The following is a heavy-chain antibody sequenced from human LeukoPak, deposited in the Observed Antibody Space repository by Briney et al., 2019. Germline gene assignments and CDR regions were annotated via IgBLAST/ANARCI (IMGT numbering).Heavy chain of an antibody. CDR3: ARLAPDYANYWFDP. D-gene: IGHD4-11*01. V-gene: IGHV5-51*01. CDR1: GYTFTHQW. J-gene: IGHJ5*02. Sequence: GESLKISCKASGYTFTHQWIGWVRQKSGSGLEWMGIIYPRDSDTRYSPSFQGHVTISADTSINTAYLQWTSLKPSDTAIYYCARLAPDYANYWFDPWGQGTLVTVSS. CDR2: IYPRDSDT.